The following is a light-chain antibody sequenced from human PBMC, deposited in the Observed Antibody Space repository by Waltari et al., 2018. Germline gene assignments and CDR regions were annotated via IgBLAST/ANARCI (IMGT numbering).Light chain of an antibody. J-gene: IGKJ1*01. V-gene: IGKV3-20*01. Sequence: SCRASQSVSRTLAWYQQKAGQAPRLLIYDASSRATDIHDRFSGSGSGTDFSLTISRLEPEDFAVYYCQKYGTHPATFGQGTRVEIK. CDR1: QSVSRT. CDR2: DAS. CDR3: QKYGTHPAT.